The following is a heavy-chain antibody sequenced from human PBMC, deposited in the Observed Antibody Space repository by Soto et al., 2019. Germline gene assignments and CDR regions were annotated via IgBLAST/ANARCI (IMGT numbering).Heavy chain of an antibody. CDR3: AKDPYYGPGADAFDI. CDR2: ISYDGSNK. Sequence: QVQLVESGGGVVQPGRSLRLSCAASGFTFSSYGMHWVRQAPGKGLEWVAVISYDGSNKYYADSVKGRFTISRDNSKHTLYLQMNSLRAEDTAVYYCAKDPYYGPGADAFDIWGQGTMVTVSS. CDR1: GFTFSSYG. D-gene: IGHD3-10*01. J-gene: IGHJ3*02. V-gene: IGHV3-30*18.